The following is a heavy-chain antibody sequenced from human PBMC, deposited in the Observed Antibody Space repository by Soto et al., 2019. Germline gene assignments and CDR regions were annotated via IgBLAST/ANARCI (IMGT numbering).Heavy chain of an antibody. CDR2: IYHTGRT. Sequence: SETLSLTCTVSGGSVNSDNYYWSWIRQPPGKGLEWIGYIYHTGRTNYNPSLMSRVTISLDTSRNQFSLKLSSVTAADTAVYYCAREVAGTFDYWGQGTLVTVSS. CDR1: GGSVNSDNYY. D-gene: IGHD6-19*01. V-gene: IGHV4-61*01. CDR3: AREVAGTFDY. J-gene: IGHJ4*02.